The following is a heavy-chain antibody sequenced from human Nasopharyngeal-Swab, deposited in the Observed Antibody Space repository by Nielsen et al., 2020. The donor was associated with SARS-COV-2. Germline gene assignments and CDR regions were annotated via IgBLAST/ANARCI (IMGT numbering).Heavy chain of an antibody. Sequence: SVKVSCKASGGTFSSYAISWVRQAPGQGLEWMGGIIPIFGTANYAQKFQGRVTITADESTSTAYMELSSLRSEDTAVYYCARDALWFGELLSQGGWFDPWCQGTLVTVSS. D-gene: IGHD3-10*01. CDR3: ARDALWFGELLSQGGWFDP. V-gene: IGHV1-69*13. CDR2: IIPIFGTA. J-gene: IGHJ5*02. CDR1: GGTFSSYA.